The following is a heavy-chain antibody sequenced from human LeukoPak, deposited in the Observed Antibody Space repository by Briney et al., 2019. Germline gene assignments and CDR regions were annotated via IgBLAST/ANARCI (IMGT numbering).Heavy chain of an antibody. CDR1: GHTLTVHY. CDR2: ITLHSGDT. J-gene: IGHJ1*01. V-gene: IGHV1-2*02. D-gene: IGHD1-1*01. CDR3: AREGQLGLDN. Sequence: AASVKVFCKASGHTLTVHYIHWVRQGPGQGLEWLGWITLHSGDTHYAQKYQGRLTMTSDTSISTGYMELSTLQFDDTAVYYCAREGQLGLDNWGQGTLVTVSS.